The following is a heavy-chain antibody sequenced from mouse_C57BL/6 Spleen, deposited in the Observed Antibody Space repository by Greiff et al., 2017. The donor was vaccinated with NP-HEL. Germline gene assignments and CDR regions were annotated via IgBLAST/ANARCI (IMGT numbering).Heavy chain of an antibody. D-gene: IGHD4-1*01. CDR3: ARMWDGKRYFDY. V-gene: IGHV3-6*01. Sequence: EVKLQESGPGLVKPSQSLSLTCSVTGYSITSGYYWNWIRQFPGNKLEWMGYISYDGSNNYNPSLKNRISITRDTSKNQFFLKLNSVTTEDTATYYCARMWDGKRYFDYWGQGTTLTVSS. CDR1: GYSITSGYY. J-gene: IGHJ2*01. CDR2: ISYDGSN.